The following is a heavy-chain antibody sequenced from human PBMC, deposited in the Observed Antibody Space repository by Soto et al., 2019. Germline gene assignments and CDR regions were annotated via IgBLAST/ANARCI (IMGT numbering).Heavy chain of an antibody. V-gene: IGHV4-4*01. CDR1: GGSISSRTW. CDR2: IYRVGST. CDR3: AGLFDYANYQFAY. D-gene: IGHD4-17*01. J-gene: IGHJ4*02. Sequence: LRETLSLPCAASGGSISSRTWWGWASPPPGKGLEWIGEIYRVGSTIYTPSLRRRVTISLDKSNNQFFLPRPSLTSADTAVYFVAGLFDYANYQFAYWGQGARGTVSS.